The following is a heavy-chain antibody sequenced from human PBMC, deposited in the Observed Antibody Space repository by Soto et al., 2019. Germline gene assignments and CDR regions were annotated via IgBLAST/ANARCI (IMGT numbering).Heavy chain of an antibody. D-gene: IGHD6-13*01. CDR3: VAYSARHNRFGR. CDR1: GSSVSGDFY. Sequence: SETLSLTCAVSGSSVSGDFYWAWIRQPPGKGLEWIGSVYPSGNTYYLPSLRGRISLSIDTSKNQISLTLTSVTAADTALFYCVAYSARHNRFGRWAQGTLVTVSS. V-gene: IGHV4-38-2*01. CDR2: VYPSGNT. J-gene: IGHJ5*02.